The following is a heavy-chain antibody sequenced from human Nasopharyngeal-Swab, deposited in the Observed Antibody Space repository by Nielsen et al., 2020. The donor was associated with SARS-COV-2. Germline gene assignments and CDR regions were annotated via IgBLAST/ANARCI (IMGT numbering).Heavy chain of an antibody. V-gene: IGHV4-4*02. D-gene: IGHD3-3*01. Sequence: SKTLSLTCAVSGGSISSSNWLRWVRQPPGKGLEWLGEIYHSGSTNYNPSLKSRVTISVDKSKNQFSLKLSSVTAADTAVYYCARDITIFGVVIGFDYWGQGTLVTVSS. CDR1: GGSISSSNW. CDR3: ARDITIFGVVIGFDY. CDR2: IYHSGST. J-gene: IGHJ4*02.